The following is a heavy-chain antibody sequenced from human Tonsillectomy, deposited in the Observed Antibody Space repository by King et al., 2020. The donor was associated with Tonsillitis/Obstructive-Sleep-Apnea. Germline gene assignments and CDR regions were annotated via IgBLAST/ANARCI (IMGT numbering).Heavy chain of an antibody. Sequence: VQLVESGGGLVEPGGSLRLSCAASGFTFSDSYMSWIRQAPGKGLEWVSWISSSGSHTYYADSVKGRFTISRDNAKNSLYLQMNSLRAEDTAVYYCAKDSDPDSDGYRHFDYWGQGTLVPVSS. V-gene: IGHV3-11*06. J-gene: IGHJ4*02. CDR1: GFTFSDSY. CDR2: ISSSGSHT. CDR3: AKDSDPDSDGYRHFDY. D-gene: IGHD3-22*01.